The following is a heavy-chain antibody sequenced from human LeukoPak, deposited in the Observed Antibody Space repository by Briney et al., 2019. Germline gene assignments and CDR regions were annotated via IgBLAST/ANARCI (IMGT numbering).Heavy chain of an antibody. V-gene: IGHV3-23*01. D-gene: IGHD3-3*01. Sequence: GGSLRLSCAASGFTFSSYAMSWVRQAPGKGLEWVSAISGSGGSTYYADSVKGRFTISRDNSKNTLYLQMNSLRAEDTAVYYCAKVKDFGVVIKNGYWGQGTLVTVSS. CDR2: ISGSGGST. CDR3: AKVKDFGVVIKNGY. CDR1: GFTFSSYA. J-gene: IGHJ4*02.